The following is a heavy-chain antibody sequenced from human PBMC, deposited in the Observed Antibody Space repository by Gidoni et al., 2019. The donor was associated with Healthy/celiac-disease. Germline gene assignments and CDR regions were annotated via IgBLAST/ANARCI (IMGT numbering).Heavy chain of an antibody. Sequence: QVQLVQSGAEVQKPGSSVKVSCKASAVPFSSYAISWVRQAPGQGLEWMGGIIPIFGTANYAQKFQGRVTITADESTSTAYMELSSLRSEDTAVYYCARWAYTAKGRAPTYYFDYWGQGTLVTVSS. V-gene: IGHV1-69*01. D-gene: IGHD3-16*01. CDR3: ARWAYTAKGRAPTYYFDY. J-gene: IGHJ4*02. CDR2: IIPIFGTA. CDR1: AVPFSSYA.